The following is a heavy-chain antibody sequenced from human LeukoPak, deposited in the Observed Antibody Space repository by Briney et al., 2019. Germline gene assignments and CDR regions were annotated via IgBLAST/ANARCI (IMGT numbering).Heavy chain of an antibody. V-gene: IGHV3-30*18. J-gene: IGHJ4*02. CDR2: ISHDGSNK. Sequence: GGSLRLSCAASGFTFSSYGMHWVRQAPGKGLEWVAVISHDGSNKYYADSVKGRFTISRDNSKNTLYLQMNSLRVEDTAVYYCAKVDGDGYQWEVDYWGQGTLVTVSS. CDR1: GFTFSSYG. CDR3: AKVDGDGYQWEVDY. D-gene: IGHD5-24*01.